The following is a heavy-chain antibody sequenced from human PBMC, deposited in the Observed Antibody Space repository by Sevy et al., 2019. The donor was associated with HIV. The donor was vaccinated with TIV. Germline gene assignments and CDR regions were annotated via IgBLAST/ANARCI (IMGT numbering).Heavy chain of an antibody. CDR1: GFTFKNAW. J-gene: IGHJ6*02. CDR2: IKRKSDDGTA. V-gene: IGHV3-15*01. D-gene: IGHD2-15*01. Sequence: GGYLRLSCAASGFTFKNAWMSWVRQTPGKGLEWVGRIKRKSDDGTADYATPVKGRFTIFRDDSKDRLYLQMKRLTTEDTGIYYCTTDPSEYCSGFRCYRGNYYYYGMDVWGQGTTVTVSS. CDR3: TTDPSEYCSGFRCYRGNYYYYGMDV.